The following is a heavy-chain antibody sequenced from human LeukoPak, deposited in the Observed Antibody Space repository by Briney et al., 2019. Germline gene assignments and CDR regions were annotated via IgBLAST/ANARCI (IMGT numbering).Heavy chain of an antibody. CDR3: AELGITMIGGV. Sequence: GGSLRLSCAASGFTFSSYEMNWVRRAPGKGLEWVSYISSSGSTIYYADSVKGRFTISRDNAKNSLYLQMNSLRAEDTAVYYCAELGITMIGGVXXKGTTVTIXS. D-gene: IGHD3-10*02. V-gene: IGHV3-48*03. CDR1: GFTFSSYE. CDR2: ISSSGSTI. J-gene: IGHJ6*04.